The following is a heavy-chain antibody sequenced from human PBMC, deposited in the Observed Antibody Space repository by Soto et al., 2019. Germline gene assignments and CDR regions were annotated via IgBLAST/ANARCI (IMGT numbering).Heavy chain of an antibody. V-gene: IGHV3-33*01. CDR1: GFSFSAYG. CDR3: ARDMLGEQQLGL. CDR2: IWFDGSNQ. Sequence: LVESGGGVVQPGRSLRLSCEASGFSFSAYGMHWVRQAPGKGLEWVAVIWFDGSNQYYVDSVKGRFTISRDNSKNTLDLQMKRLSVEDRAVYYCARDMLGEQQLGLWGQGTLVTVSS. D-gene: IGHD6-13*01. J-gene: IGHJ4*02.